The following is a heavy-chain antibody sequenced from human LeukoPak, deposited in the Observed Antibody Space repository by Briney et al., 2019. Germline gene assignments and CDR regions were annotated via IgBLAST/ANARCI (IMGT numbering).Heavy chain of an antibody. CDR3: ARERLGIVPAAVVGY. Sequence: GGSLRLSCAASGFIFDDYGMTWIRQPPGKGLEWVSGINWNGGSIGYADSVKGRFTISRDNAKNSLYLQMNSLRAEDTALYYCARERLGIVPAAVVGYWGQGALVTVSS. D-gene: IGHD2-2*01. CDR2: INWNGGSI. V-gene: IGHV3-20*04. J-gene: IGHJ4*02. CDR1: GFIFDDYG.